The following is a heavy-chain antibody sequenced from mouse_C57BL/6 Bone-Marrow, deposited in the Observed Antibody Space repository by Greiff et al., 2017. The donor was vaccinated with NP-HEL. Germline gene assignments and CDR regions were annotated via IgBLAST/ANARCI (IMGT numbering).Heavy chain of an antibody. CDR2: IYPRSGNT. CDR1: GYTFTSYG. D-gene: IGHD2-5*01. Sequence: QVHVKQSGAELARPGASVKLSCKASGYTFTSYGISWVKQRTGQGLEWIGEIYPRSGNTYYNEKFKGKATLTADKSSSTAYMELRSLTSEDSAVYFCARISAYYSNSWFAYWGQGTLVTVSA. J-gene: IGHJ3*01. V-gene: IGHV1-81*01. CDR3: ARISAYYSNSWFAY.